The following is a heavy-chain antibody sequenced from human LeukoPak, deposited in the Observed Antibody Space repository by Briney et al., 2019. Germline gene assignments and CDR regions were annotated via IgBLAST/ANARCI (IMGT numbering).Heavy chain of an antibody. CDR3: ARDDYPNAFHI. CDR2: ISSSSSTI. CDR1: GFTFSYYS. J-gene: IGHJ3*02. D-gene: IGHD4-11*01. V-gene: IGHV3-48*02. Sequence: GGSLRLSCAASGFTFSYYSMNWVRQAPGKGLEWVSYISSSSSTIYYADSVKGRFTISRDNAKNSLYLQMSSLRDEDTAVYFCARDDYPNAFHIWGQGTMVTVSS.